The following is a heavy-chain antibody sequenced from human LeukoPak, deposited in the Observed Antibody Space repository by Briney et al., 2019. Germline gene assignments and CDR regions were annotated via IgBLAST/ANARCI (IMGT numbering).Heavy chain of an antibody. J-gene: IGHJ4*02. V-gene: IGHV4-59*01. D-gene: IGHD3-3*01. Sequence: SETLSLTCTASGGSISSYYWSWIRQPPGKGLGWIGYIYYSGSTNYNPSLKSRVTISVDTSKNQFSLKLSSVTAADTAVYYCARMRFLEWFPALFDYWGQGTLVTVSS. CDR3: ARMRFLEWFPALFDY. CDR2: IYYSGST. CDR1: GGSISSYY.